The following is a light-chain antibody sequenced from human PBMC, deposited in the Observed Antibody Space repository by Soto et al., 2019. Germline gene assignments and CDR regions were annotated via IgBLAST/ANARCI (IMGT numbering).Light chain of an antibody. J-gene: IGKJ1*01. CDR1: QSISSN. V-gene: IGKV3-15*01. CDR2: GAS. CDR3: QQYDNRPT. Sequence: EIVMTQAPATLSVSPGERATISCSASQSISSNLVWYQEKAGQAPRLLFQGASTRAGVIPGRFSSSGCGAEFTLTISSLQSEDFAVYYCQQYDNRPTFGQGTKVDIK.